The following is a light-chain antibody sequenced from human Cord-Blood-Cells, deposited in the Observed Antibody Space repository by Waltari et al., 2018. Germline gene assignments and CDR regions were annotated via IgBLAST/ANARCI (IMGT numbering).Light chain of an antibody. V-gene: IGLV3-19*01. J-gene: IGLJ2*01. Sequence: SSELTQDPAVSVALGQTVRITCQGDSLRSYYASWYQQKPGQAPVLVIYGKNNRPSGIPDRFAGTSSGNTASLTITGAQAEDEADYYCNSRDSRGNHLVFGGATKLTVL. CDR2: GKN. CDR3: NSRDSRGNHLV. CDR1: SLRSYY.